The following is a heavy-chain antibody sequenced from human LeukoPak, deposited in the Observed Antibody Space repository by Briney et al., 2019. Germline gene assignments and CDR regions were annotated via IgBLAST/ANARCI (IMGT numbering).Heavy chain of an antibody. CDR2: ISTSSSYI. D-gene: IGHD3-9*01. CDR3: ARGGDILTGYYKSYVDY. Sequence: GGSLRLSCAASGFTFSSYYMNWVRQAPGKGLEWVSSISTSSSYIYYADSVKGRFTISRDNAKNSLYLQMNSLRAEDTAVYYCARGGDILTGYYKSYVDYWGQGTLVTVSS. J-gene: IGHJ4*02. CDR1: GFTFSSYY. V-gene: IGHV3-21*01.